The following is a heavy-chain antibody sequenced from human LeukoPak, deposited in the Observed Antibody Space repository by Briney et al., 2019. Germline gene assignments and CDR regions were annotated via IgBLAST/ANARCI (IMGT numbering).Heavy chain of an antibody. Sequence: SVKVSCKASGGTFSSYAISWVRQAPGQGLEWMGRIIPIFGTANYAQKFQGRVAITTDESTSTAYMELSSLRSEDTAVYYCARDGAPYGGSGSYYPLYYFDYWGQGTLVTVSS. CDR1: GGTFSSYA. V-gene: IGHV1-69*05. D-gene: IGHD3-10*01. J-gene: IGHJ4*02. CDR3: ARDGAPYGGSGSYYPLYYFDY. CDR2: IIPIFGTA.